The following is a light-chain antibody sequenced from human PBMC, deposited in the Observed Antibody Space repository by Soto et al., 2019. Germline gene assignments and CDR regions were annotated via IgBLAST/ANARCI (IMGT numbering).Light chain of an antibody. V-gene: IGKV1-39*01. CDR2: VAS. CDR1: QDIGIN. CDR3: QQSYSLPFT. Sequence: DIQMTQSPSSLSASVGDRVTMTCRASQDIGINLGWFQQKPGKAPKRLIYVASSLQSGVPSSFSGSGSGTDFTLTISSLQPEDFATYYCQQSYSLPFTFGGGTKVEIK. J-gene: IGKJ4*01.